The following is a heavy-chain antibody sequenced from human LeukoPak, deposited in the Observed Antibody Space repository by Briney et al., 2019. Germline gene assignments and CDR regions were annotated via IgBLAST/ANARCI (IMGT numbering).Heavy chain of an antibody. V-gene: IGHV3-21*04. D-gene: IGHD6-19*01. CDR1: GFTFSSYS. CDR3: AKISPSIAVAGSDY. J-gene: IGHJ4*02. CDR2: ISSSSSYI. Sequence: TGGSLRLSCAASGFTFSSYSMNWVRQAPGKGLEWVSSISSSSSYIYYADSVKGRFTISRDNAKNSLYLQMNSLRAEDTAVYYCAKISPSIAVAGSDYWGQGTLVTVSS.